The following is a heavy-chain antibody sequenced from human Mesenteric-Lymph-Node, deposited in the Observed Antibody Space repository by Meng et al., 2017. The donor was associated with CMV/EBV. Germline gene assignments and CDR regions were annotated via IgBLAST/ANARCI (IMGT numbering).Heavy chain of an antibody. Sequence: GGSLRLSCTASGFTFSDYYMSWIRQAPGKGLEWVSYISSFASAIYYTDSVKGRFTISRGNAKSSLYLQMDSLRVEDTAVYYCARDLVVVVPAAIDYYYYYGMDVWGQGTTVTVSS. V-gene: IGHV3-11*04. J-gene: IGHJ6*02. D-gene: IGHD2-2*01. CDR2: ISSFASAI. CDR1: GFTFSDYY. CDR3: ARDLVVVVPAAIDYYYYYGMDV.